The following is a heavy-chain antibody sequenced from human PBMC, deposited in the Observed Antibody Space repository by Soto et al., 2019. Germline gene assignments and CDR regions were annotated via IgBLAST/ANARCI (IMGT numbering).Heavy chain of an antibody. CDR1: GFTFSTYG. CDR3: AKEFQWELHAFDI. J-gene: IGHJ3*02. Sequence: HPGGSLRLSCAASGFTFSTYGMHWVRQAPGKGLEWVAVMGNDGITTFYADSVKGRFTISRDNSKNTLFLQMNSLRADDTAVYYCAKEFQWELHAFDIWGQGTTVTVS. D-gene: IGHD1-26*01. CDR2: MGNDGITT. V-gene: IGHV3-30*02.